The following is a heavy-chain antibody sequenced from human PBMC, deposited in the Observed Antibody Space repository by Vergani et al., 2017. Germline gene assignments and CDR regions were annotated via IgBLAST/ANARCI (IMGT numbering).Heavy chain of an antibody. CDR2: IIPMFGTA. J-gene: IGHJ4*02. CDR1: GGTFSSYA. Sequence: QVQLVQSGAEVKKPGSSVKVSCKASGGTFSSYAISWVRQAPGQGLEWMGGIIPMFGTANYAQKFQGRVTITADESTSTAYMELSSLRSEDTAVYYCARSSGQHVRPQGIAVAGSDYWGQGTLVTVSS. CDR3: ARSSGQHVRPQGIAVAGSDY. D-gene: IGHD6-19*01. V-gene: IGHV1-69*01.